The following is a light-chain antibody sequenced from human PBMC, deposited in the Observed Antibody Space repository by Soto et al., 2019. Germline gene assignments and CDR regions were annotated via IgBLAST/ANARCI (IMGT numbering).Light chain of an antibody. V-gene: IGKV3-20*01. CDR1: QSVSNNY. Sequence: EIVLTQSPGTLSLSPGERATLSCRASQSVSNNYLAWYQQKPGQAPRLLIYGVSSRATGIPDRFSGSGSGTDFTLTISRLEPEDFAVYYCQHYVNSLRTFGLGTRVEIK. J-gene: IGKJ1*01. CDR3: QHYVNSLRT. CDR2: GVS.